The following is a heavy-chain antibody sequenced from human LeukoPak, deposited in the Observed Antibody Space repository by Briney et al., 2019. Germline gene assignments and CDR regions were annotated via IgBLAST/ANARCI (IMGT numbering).Heavy chain of an antibody. D-gene: IGHD3-10*01. Sequence: GASVKVSCKASGYTFTGYYMHWVRQAPGQGLEWMGWINPNSGGTNYAQKFQGRVTMTRDTSISTAYMELSRLRSDDTAVYYCARATFFGSGSRWFDPWGQGTLVTVSS. CDR2: INPNSGGT. CDR3: ARATFFGSGSRWFDP. CDR1: GYTFTGYY. V-gene: IGHV1-2*02. J-gene: IGHJ5*02.